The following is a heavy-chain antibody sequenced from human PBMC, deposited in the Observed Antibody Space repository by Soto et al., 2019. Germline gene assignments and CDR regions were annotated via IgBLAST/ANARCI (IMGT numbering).Heavy chain of an antibody. CDR1: GGTFSSYA. CDR3: AREITMVRGGADDAFDI. D-gene: IGHD3-10*01. V-gene: IGHV1-69*13. CDR2: IIPIFGTA. J-gene: IGHJ3*02. Sequence: GASVKVSCKASGGTFSSYAISWVRQAPGQGLEWMGGIIPIFGTANYAQKFQGRVTITADESTSTAYMELSSLRSEDTAVYYCAREITMVRGGADDAFDIWGQGTTVTVSS.